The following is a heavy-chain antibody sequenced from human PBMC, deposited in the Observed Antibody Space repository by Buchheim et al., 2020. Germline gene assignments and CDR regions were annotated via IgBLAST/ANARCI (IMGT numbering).Heavy chain of an antibody. CDR3: ATGWNYFDY. CDR2: ISSSGDST. V-gene: IGHV3-23*01. Sequence: EVQLLESGGGLVQPGGSLRLSCAASGFTFSAYAMNWVRQAPGKGLEWVSGISSSGDSTYYADSVKGRFTISRDNAKNSLYLQMNSLRAEDTAVYYCATGWNYFDYWGQGTL. D-gene: IGHD3-9*01. J-gene: IGHJ4*02. CDR1: GFTFSAYA.